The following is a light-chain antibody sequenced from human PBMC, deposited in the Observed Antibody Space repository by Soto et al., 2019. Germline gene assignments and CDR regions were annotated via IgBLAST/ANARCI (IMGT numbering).Light chain of an antibody. Sequence: EIVLTQSPATLSLSPGERATLSCRASQSVRSYLAWYQQKPGQAPRLLIYGASNRATGIPARFSGSGSGTDFTLTISSLEPEDFVVYYCQQRSSWPLITFGQGTRLEIK. CDR2: GAS. CDR3: QQRSSWPLIT. V-gene: IGKV3-11*01. CDR1: QSVRSY. J-gene: IGKJ5*01.